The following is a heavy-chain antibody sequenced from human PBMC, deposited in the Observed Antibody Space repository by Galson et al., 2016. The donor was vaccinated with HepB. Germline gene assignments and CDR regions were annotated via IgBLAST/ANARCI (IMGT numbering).Heavy chain of an antibody. J-gene: IGHJ4*02. V-gene: IGHV3-33*01. CDR2: IWHDGSKE. D-gene: IGHD5-24*01. Sequence: SLRLSCATSGFTLSAFAMHWVRQVPGKGLEWLTLIWHDGSKEYYTESVKGRFTISRDNAKNIVYLQMDSLTDEDTAVYYCARDRAADGLAAIDFWGQGTLVTVSP. CDR1: GFTLSAFA. CDR3: ARDRAADGLAAIDF.